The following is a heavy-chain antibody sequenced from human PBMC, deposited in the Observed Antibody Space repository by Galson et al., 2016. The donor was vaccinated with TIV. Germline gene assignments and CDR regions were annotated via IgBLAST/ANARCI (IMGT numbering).Heavy chain of an antibody. CDR1: GYTFTNYI. D-gene: IGHD1-1*01. V-gene: IGHV1-3*01. J-gene: IGHJ4*02. CDR3: ARDPGYFVY. Sequence: SVKVSCKASGYTFTNYIMHWVRQAPGQRLEWMGWINAGNGNTKYSQKFQGRVTITRDTSASTASMQLSSLRSEDTAVYYCARDPGYFVYWGQGTLVTVSS. CDR2: INAGNGNT.